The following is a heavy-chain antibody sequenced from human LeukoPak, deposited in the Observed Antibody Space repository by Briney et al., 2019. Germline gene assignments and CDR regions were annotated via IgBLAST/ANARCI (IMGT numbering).Heavy chain of an antibody. CDR1: GFTFSDYY. CDR3: ARAPLGMVRGVTMDV. D-gene: IGHD3-10*01. Sequence: GGSLRLSCAASGFTFSDYYMTWIRQAPGKGLECISYISSSGSTIYYAGSVKGRFTISRDNAKNSLYLQMNSLRAEDTAVYYCARAPLGMVRGVTMDVWGKGTTVTVSS. CDR2: ISSSGSTI. J-gene: IGHJ6*03. V-gene: IGHV3-11*01.